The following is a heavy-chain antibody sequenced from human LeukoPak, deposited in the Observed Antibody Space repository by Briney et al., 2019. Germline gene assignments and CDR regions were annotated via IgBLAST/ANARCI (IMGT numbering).Heavy chain of an antibody. J-gene: IGHJ4*02. Sequence: GESLKISCKGSGYSFTSYWIGWVRQMPGKGLEWMGIIYPGDSDTRYSPSFQGQVTISANKSISTAYLQWSSLKASDTAMYYCARAVCWRYWGFDYWGQGTLVTVSS. D-gene: IGHD2-8*02. CDR2: IYPGDSDT. CDR1: GYSFTSYW. V-gene: IGHV5-51*01. CDR3: ARAVCWRYWGFDY.